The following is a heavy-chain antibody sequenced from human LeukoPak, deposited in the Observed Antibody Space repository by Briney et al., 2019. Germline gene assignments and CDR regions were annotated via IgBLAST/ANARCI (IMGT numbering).Heavy chain of an antibody. D-gene: IGHD3-22*01. J-gene: IGHJ3*02. Sequence: TSETLSLTCTVSGGSSSNYYWSWIRQPAGKGLEWIGRIYSSGSTNYNPSLKSRVTMSVDTSKNQFSLRLSSVTAADTAVYYCARDYYYDSSGSLNVAFDIWGQGTMVTVSS. CDR2: IYSSGST. V-gene: IGHV4-4*07. CDR3: ARDYYYDSSGSLNVAFDI. CDR1: GGSSSNYY.